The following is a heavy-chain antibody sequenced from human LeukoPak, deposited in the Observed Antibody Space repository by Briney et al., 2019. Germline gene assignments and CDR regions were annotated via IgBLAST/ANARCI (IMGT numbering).Heavy chain of an antibody. D-gene: IGHD3-22*01. CDR3: ARVLYYYDSSGLFDY. V-gene: IGHV1-2*02. CDR2: INPNSGGT. Sequence: GASVKVSCKASGYTFTCYYMHWVRQAPGQGLEWMGWINPNSGGTNYAQKFQGRVTMTRDTSISTAYMELNRLRSDDTAVYYCARVLYYYDSSGLFDYWGQGTLVTVSS. J-gene: IGHJ4*02. CDR1: GYTFTCYY.